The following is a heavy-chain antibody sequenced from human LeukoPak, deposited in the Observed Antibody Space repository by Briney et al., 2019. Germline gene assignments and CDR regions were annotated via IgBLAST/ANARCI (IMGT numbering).Heavy chain of an antibody. CDR3: TRDVSDRSDGFDC. Sequence: GGSLRLSCAASGFTFSSYGMNWVRQAPGKGLEWVSSISSSSTYIYYADSVKGRFTISRDNAKNSLYLQMNSLRAEDTAVYYCTRDVSDRSDGFDCWGQGTLVTVSS. V-gene: IGHV3-21*01. J-gene: IGHJ4*02. CDR1: GFTFSSYG. D-gene: IGHD6-19*01. CDR2: ISSSSTYI.